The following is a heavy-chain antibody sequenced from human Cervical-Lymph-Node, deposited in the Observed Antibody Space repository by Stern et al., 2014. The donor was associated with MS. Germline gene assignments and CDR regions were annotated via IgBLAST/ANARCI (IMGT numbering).Heavy chain of an antibody. J-gene: IGHJ6*02. CDR2: LIPLFGTA. V-gene: IGHV1-69*06. CDR1: GGSLSNYG. Sequence: QMQLVQSGAEVKKPGSSVKVSCKASGGSLSNYGFSWVRQAPGQGLEWLGVLIPLFGTANYAQKFQGRVTLTADNSTSTVYMELSSLTSEDTAVYFCARDSDYENSYAMDVWGQGTTVTVSS. D-gene: IGHD5-12*01. CDR3: ARDSDYENSYAMDV.